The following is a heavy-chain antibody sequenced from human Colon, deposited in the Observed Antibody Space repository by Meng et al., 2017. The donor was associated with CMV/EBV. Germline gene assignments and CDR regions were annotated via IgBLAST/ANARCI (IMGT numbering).Heavy chain of an antibody. V-gene: IGHV4-59*01. CDR2: INYSGST. J-gene: IGHJ6*02. CDR1: GDSISNYY. Sequence: GSLRLTCNVYGDSISNYYWSWIRQPPGKGLEWIGNINYSGSTNYNPSLESRVIISVDTSKNHFSLRLSSVTAADTAVYYCARARYCSGGSCYYYSYYGLDVWGQGTPVTVSS. D-gene: IGHD2-15*01. CDR3: ARARYCSGGSCYYYSYYGLDV.